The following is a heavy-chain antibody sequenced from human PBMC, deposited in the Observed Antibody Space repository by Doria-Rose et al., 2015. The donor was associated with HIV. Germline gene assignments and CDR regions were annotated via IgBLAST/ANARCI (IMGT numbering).Heavy chain of an antibody. V-gene: IGHV4-34*01. D-gene: IGHD1-1*01. J-gene: IGHJ6*02. CDR2: INHSGST. Sequence: QVQLQESGAGLVKPSETLSLTCAVFGGSFSGYYWSWIRQPPGKGLEWIGEINHSGSTNYKTSLKSRVTIYLDTSKNLFSLKLSSVTAADTAVYYCARGLLRGGWNDVDYYYGMDVWGQGTTVTVSS. CDR1: GGSFSGYY. CDR3: ARGLLRGGWNDVDYYYGMDV.